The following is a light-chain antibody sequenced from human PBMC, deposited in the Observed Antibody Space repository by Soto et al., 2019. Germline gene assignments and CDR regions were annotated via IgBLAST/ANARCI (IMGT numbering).Light chain of an antibody. CDR2: EGS. CDR3: CSYAGRGV. J-gene: IGLJ1*01. CDR1: SSDVGSYNL. V-gene: IGLV2-23*01. Sequence: QSALTPPASVSGSPGQSITISCTGTSSDVGSYNLVSWYQQHPGKAPKLMIYEGSKRPSGVSNRFSGSKSGNTASLTISGLQAEDEADYYCCSYAGRGVFGTGTKVTVL.